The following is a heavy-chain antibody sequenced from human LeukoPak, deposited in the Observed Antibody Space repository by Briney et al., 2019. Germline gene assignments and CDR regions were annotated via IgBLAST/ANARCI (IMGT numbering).Heavy chain of an antibody. V-gene: IGHV1-69*04. J-gene: IGHJ4*02. CDR1: GGTFSSFA. D-gene: IGHD2-2*02. CDR3: ARDGGYCSSASCYKYFDY. CDR2: IIPIFGIA. Sequence: GASVKVSCKASGGTFSSFAISWVRQAPGQGLEWMGRIIPIFGIANYAQKFQDRVTITADRSTSTAYMELGSLRSEGTAVYYCARDGGYCSSASCYKYFDYWGQGTLVTVSS.